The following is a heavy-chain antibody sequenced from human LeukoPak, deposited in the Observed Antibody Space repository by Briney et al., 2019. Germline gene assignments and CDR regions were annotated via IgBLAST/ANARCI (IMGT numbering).Heavy chain of an antibody. J-gene: IGHJ4*02. Sequence: GGSLRLSCAASGFTFSSYWMSWVRQAPGKGLEWVANIKQDGSEKYYVDSVKGRFTISRDNAKNSLYLQMNSLRAEDTAVYYCARDRYSSGWYRYPELDGYWGQGTLVTVSS. CDR2: IKQDGSEK. D-gene: IGHD6-19*01. CDR1: GFTFSSYW. CDR3: ARDRYSSGWYRYPELDGY. V-gene: IGHV3-7*01.